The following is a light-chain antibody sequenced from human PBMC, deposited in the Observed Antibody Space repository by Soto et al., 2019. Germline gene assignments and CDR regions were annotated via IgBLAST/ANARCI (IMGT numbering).Light chain of an antibody. CDR2: WAS. J-gene: IGKJ4*01. V-gene: IGKV4-1*01. CDR3: QQYYTTPPT. CDR1: QSVLYSSNNNNY. Sequence: DMVMTQSPDSLAVSLGERTTINCKSSQSVLYSSNNNNYLAWYQQKPGQPPKLLIYWASTRESGVPDRFSGSGSGTDFTLTVSNLQAEDVAVYYCQQYYTTPPTFGGGTKVEIK.